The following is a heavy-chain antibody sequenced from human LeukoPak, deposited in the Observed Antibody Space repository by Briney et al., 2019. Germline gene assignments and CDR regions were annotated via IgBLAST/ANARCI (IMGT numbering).Heavy chain of an antibody. V-gene: IGHV3-20*04. CDR3: ARSLKGTPGDY. Sequence: GGSLRLSCAASAFNFDDYGMSWVRQVPGKGLEWVSGINLNGGSIGYADSVKGRFTISRDNAKKTLYLQMNSLRVEDTAVYYCARSLKGTPGDYWGQGTLVTVSS. J-gene: IGHJ4*02. CDR1: AFNFDDYG. CDR2: INLNGGSI. D-gene: IGHD3-10*01.